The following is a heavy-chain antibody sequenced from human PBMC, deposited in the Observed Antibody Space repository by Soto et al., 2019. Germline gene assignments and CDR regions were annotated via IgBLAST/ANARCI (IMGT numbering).Heavy chain of an antibody. Sequence: EVQLVESGGGLVQPGGSLRLSCTASGYIFSDHYMDWVRQAPGKGLEWVGRARNKVNDYTTAYAASVKGRFTIWRDDSKNSLYLQMNSLKAEDTAMYFCARLMGTSFDLWGRGTLVTVSS. CDR3: ARLMGTSFDL. CDR1: GYIFSDHY. J-gene: IGHJ4*02. V-gene: IGHV3-72*01. D-gene: IGHD2-8*01. CDR2: ARNKVNDYTT.